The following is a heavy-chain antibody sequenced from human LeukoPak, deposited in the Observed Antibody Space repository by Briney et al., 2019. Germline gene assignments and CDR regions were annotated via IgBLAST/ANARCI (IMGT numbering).Heavy chain of an antibody. CDR2: MNPNSGNT. CDR1: GYTFTSYD. Sequence: ASVKVSCKASGYTFTSYDINWVRQATGQGLEWMGWMNPNSGNTGYAQKFQGRVTMTRNPSISTAYMGLSSLRSEDTAVYYCERGHGYCSGGSCYSIYYFDYWGQGTLVTVSS. J-gene: IGHJ4*02. CDR3: ERGHGYCSGGSCYSIYYFDY. D-gene: IGHD2-15*01. V-gene: IGHV1-8*01.